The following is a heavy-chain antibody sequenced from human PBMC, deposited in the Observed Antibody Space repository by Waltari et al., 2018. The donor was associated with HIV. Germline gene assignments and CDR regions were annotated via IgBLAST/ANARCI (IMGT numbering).Heavy chain of an antibody. CDR1: GASISRSSYY. CDR2: IYSSGST. CDR3: ARRVSSGSGILWFVP. D-gene: IGHD3-10*01. Sequence: QLQVQESGPGLVKPSETLSLTCTVSGASISRSSYYWAWIRQPPGKGLEWIGSIYSSGSTYYNPSLKSRVTMSVDTSKNQFSLKLRYVTAADTAVYYCARRVSSGSGILWFVPWGQGTLVTVSS. V-gene: IGHV4-39*01. J-gene: IGHJ5*02.